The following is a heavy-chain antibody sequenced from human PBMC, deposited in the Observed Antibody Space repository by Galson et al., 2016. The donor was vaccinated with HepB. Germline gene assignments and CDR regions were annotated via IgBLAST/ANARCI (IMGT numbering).Heavy chain of an antibody. CDR2: IIPIFATT. CDR1: GGTFNSYT. Sequence: KVSCKASGGTFNSYTINWVRQAPGQGLEWMGGIIPIFATTNYAQKFQGRVTITADESTSTAYMELSSLASADTAVYYCARQSIALEETGYSYYDMDVWGQGTTVTVSS. V-gene: IGHV1-69*01. J-gene: IGHJ6*02. CDR3: ARQSIALEETGYSYYDMDV. D-gene: IGHD6-6*01.